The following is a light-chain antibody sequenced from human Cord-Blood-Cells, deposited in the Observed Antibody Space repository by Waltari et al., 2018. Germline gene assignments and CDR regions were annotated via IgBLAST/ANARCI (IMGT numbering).Light chain of an antibody. CDR3: QQRSNWPIT. Sequence: EIVLTQSPDTLSLSPGERATPSCRASQSVSSYLAWYQQKPGQAPRLLIYDASNRATGIPARFSGSGSGTDFTLTISSLEPEDFAVYYCQQRSNWPITFGQGTRLEIK. CDR2: DAS. CDR1: QSVSSY. V-gene: IGKV3-11*01. J-gene: IGKJ5*01.